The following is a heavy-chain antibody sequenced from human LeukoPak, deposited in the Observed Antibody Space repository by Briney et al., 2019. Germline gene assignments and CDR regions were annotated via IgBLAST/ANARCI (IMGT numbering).Heavy chain of an antibody. J-gene: IGHJ3*02. CDR3: ARDRGVGLDAFDI. V-gene: IGHV4-59*01. CDR1: GGSISGYY. D-gene: IGHD1-26*01. Sequence: PSETLSLTCTVSGGSISGYYWSWIRQPPGKGLEWIGYIYYSGSTNYNPSLKSRVTISVDTSKNQFSLKLSSVTAADTAVYYCARDRGVGLDAFDIWGQGTMVTVSS. CDR2: IYYSGST.